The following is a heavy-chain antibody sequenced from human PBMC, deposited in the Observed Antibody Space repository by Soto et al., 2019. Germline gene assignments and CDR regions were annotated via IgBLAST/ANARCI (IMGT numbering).Heavy chain of an antibody. CDR1: GFTFNNYA. V-gene: IGHV3-23*01. CDR3: AKSGRVLVATNPREGGMDV. D-gene: IGHD5-12*01. Sequence: GGSLRLSCAASGFTFNNYAMSWVRQAPGKGLEWVSAISGSGGSTSYVASVKGRFTISRDNSKNTMYLQMNSLRAEDTAVYYCAKSGRVLVATNPREGGMDVWGQGTTVTVSS. CDR2: ISGSGGST. J-gene: IGHJ6*02.